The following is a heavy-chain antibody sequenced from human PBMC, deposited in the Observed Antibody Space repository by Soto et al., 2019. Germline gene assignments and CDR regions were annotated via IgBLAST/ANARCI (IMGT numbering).Heavy chain of an antibody. CDR2: ISSSGSTI. V-gene: IGHV3-11*01. J-gene: IGHJ2*01. CDR1: EFTFSDYY. D-gene: IGHD3-22*01. CDR3: ARSPRYYYDSSGYYSWYFDL. Sequence: QVQLVESGGGLVKPGGSLRLSCAASEFTFSDYYMSWIRQAPGKGLEWVSYISSSGSTIYYADSVKGRFTISRDNAKNSLYLQMNSLRAEDTAVYYCARSPRYYYDSSGYYSWYFDLWGRGTLVTVSS.